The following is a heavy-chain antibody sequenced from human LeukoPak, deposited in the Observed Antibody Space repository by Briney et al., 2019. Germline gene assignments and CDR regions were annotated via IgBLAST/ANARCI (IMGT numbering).Heavy chain of an antibody. V-gene: IGHV3-23*01. Sequence: GGSLRLSCVASGFTFSRYAMDWVRQAPGKGLEWVSAISTDGTRTFYADSVKGRFTLSRDNSQNTLYLQMNSLRAGDTAVYYCARGTVTMVDYWGQGTLVTVSS. CDR2: ISTDGTRT. CDR3: ARGTVTMVDY. J-gene: IGHJ4*02. CDR1: GFTFSRYA. D-gene: IGHD3-10*01.